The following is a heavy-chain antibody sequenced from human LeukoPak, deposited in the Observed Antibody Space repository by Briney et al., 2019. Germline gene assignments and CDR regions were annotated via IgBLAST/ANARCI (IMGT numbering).Heavy chain of an antibody. J-gene: IGHJ4*01. Sequence: PGGSLRLSCAASGFTFSSYWMHWVRKAPAKGLVCVSRINTDGNIINNADSVKGRFTISRDNAKNTLYLQMNSLRAEDTAVYYCARDTYSYGRTFDYWGHGTLVTVSS. CDR3: ARDTYSYGRTFDY. CDR2: INTDGNII. D-gene: IGHD5-18*01. V-gene: IGHV3-74*01. CDR1: GFTFSSYW.